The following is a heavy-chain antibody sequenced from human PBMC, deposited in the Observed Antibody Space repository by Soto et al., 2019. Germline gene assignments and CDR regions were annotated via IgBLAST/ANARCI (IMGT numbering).Heavy chain of an antibody. Sequence: GASVKVSCKASGGTFSSYAISWVRQAPGQGLEWMGGIIPIFGTANYAQKFQGRVTITADESTSTAYMELSSLRSEDTAVYYCARGRYSSSQRRYYFDYWGQGTLVTVSS. CDR1: GGTFSSYA. CDR2: IIPIFGTA. J-gene: IGHJ4*02. D-gene: IGHD6-13*01. V-gene: IGHV1-69*13. CDR3: ARGRYSSSQRRYYFDY.